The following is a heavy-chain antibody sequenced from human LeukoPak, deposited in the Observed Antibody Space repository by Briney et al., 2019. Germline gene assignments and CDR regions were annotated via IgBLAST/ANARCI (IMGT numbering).Heavy chain of an antibody. J-gene: IGHJ4*02. D-gene: IGHD3-10*01. CDR2: ITSSSTTI. V-gene: IGHV3-48*01. Sequence: GGSLRLSCAASGFTFSSYSMNWVRQAPGKGLEWISYITSSSTTIYYADSVRGRFTVSRDNAKNSLYLQMNSLRVEDTAVYYCATLITMPLWGQGTLVTVSS. CDR3: ATLITMPL. CDR1: GFTFSSYS.